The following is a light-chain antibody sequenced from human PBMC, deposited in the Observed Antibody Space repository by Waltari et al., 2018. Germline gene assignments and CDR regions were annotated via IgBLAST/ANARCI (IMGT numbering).Light chain of an antibody. CDR2: GVN. CDR3: QSYDTSLSVV. J-gene: IGLJ2*01. CDR1: GSNIGAGYD. V-gene: IGLV1-40*01. Sequence: QSVLTQPPSVSGAPGQRVTISCTGGGSNIGAGYDVHWYRQLPGKAPELLIYGVNHRPSGVPERFFCSLCGPSASLASTGLQAEDEADYYCQSYDTSLSVVFGGGTKLTV.